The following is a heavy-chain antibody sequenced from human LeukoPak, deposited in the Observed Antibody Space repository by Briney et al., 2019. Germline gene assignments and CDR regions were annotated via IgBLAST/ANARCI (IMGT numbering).Heavy chain of an antibody. V-gene: IGHV4-59*08. Sequence: PSETLSLTCTVSGGSISNYYWSWIRQPPGKGLEWIGYIYYSGSTNYNPSLKSRVTISVDTSKNQFSLKVSSVTAADTAVYYCARSNYCTGGSCFYYYYMDVWGKGTTVTVSS. J-gene: IGHJ6*03. CDR1: GGSISNYY. CDR3: ARSNYCTGGSCFYYYYMDV. D-gene: IGHD2-15*01. CDR2: IYYSGST.